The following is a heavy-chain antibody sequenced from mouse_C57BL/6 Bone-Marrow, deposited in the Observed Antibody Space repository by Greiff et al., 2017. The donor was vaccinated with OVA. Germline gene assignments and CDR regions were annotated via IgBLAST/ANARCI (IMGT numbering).Heavy chain of an antibody. Sequence: VQLKQPGAELVKPGASVKLSCKASGYTFTSYWMHWVKQRPGRGLEWIGRIDPNSGGTKYNEKFKSKATLTVDKPSSTAYMQLSSLTSEDSAVYYCARGGDYDCWYCDVWDTGTTVTVSS. J-gene: IGHJ1*03. V-gene: IGHV1-72*01. D-gene: IGHD2-4*01. CDR1: GYTFTSYW. CDR3: ARGGDYDCWYCDV. CDR2: IDPNSGGT.